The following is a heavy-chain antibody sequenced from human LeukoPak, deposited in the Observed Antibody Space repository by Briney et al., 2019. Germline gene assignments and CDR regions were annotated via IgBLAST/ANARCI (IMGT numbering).Heavy chain of an antibody. D-gene: IGHD2-15*01. Sequence: PGGSLRLSCAASGFTFSSYWMSWVRQAPGKGLEWVANIKQDGSEKYYVDSVKGRFTISRDNAKNSLYLQMNSLRAEDTAVYYCARHCSGGSCYRGWESRFDPWGQGTLVTVSS. CDR2: IKQDGSEK. V-gene: IGHV3-7*01. CDR1: GFTFSSYW. CDR3: ARHCSGGSCYRGWESRFDP. J-gene: IGHJ5*02.